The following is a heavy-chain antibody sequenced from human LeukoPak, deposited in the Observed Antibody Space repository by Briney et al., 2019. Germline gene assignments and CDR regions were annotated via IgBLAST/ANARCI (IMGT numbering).Heavy chain of an antibody. Sequence: GGSLRLSCAASGFTFSSYWMSWVRQAPGKGLEWVANIKQDGSEKYYVDSVKGRFTISRDNAKNSLYLQMNSLRAEDTAVYYCARASPLQGATIGYYYGMDVWGQGTTVTVS. CDR1: GFTFSSYW. V-gene: IGHV3-7*01. J-gene: IGHJ6*02. CDR2: IKQDGSEK. D-gene: IGHD1-26*01. CDR3: ARASPLQGATIGYYYGMDV.